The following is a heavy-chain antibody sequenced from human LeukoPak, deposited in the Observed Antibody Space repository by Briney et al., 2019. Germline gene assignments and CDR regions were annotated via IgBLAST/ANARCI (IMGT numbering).Heavy chain of an antibody. CDR2: ISAYNGNT. CDR1: GYTFTSYV. Sequence: ASVKVSCKASGYTFTSYVISWVRQAPGQGLEWMGWISAYNGNTNYAQKLQGRVTMTTDTSTSTAYMELRSLRSDDTAVYYCARVDPLYYYGSGSAFDYWGQGTLVTVSS. CDR3: ARVDPLYYYGSGSAFDY. J-gene: IGHJ4*02. V-gene: IGHV1-18*01. D-gene: IGHD3-10*01.